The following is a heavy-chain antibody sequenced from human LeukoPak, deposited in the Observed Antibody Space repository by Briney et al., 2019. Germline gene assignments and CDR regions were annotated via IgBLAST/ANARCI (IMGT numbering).Heavy chain of an antibody. CDR3: AKRYCSSTSCYTPTYYYYMDV. CDR1: GFTFSSYA. J-gene: IGHJ6*03. Sequence: GASLRLSCAASGFTFSSYAMSWVRQAPGKGLEWVSAISGSGGSTYYADSVKGRFTISRDNSKNTLYLQMNSLRAEDTAVYYCAKRYCSSTSCYTPTYYYYMDVWGKGTTVTVSS. CDR2: ISGSGGST. V-gene: IGHV3-23*01. D-gene: IGHD2-2*02.